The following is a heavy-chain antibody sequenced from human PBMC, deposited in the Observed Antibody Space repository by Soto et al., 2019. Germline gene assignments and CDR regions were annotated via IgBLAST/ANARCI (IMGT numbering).Heavy chain of an antibody. CDR3: SRAKRVYSYGTNWFDP. J-gene: IGHJ5*02. CDR2: IYYSGST. Sequence: PSETLSLTCTVSGGSISSYYWSWIRQPPGKGLEWIGYIYYSGSTNYNPSRKRRVPISVDTSKNQYPLKLSPVTAADTAVFYCSRAKRVYSYGTNWFDPWGQGTLVTVSS. CDR1: GGSISSYY. D-gene: IGHD5-18*01. V-gene: IGHV4-59*01.